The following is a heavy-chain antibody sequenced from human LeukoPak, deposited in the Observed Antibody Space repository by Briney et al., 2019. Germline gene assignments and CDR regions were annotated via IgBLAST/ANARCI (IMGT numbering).Heavy chain of an antibody. J-gene: IGHJ6*02. D-gene: IGHD1-26*01. CDR3: ARGLSFMDV. Sequence: ASVEVSCKASGYTFTGYYVHWVRQAPGQGLEWMGWLNPSSGDTKYAQKFQGRVTMTRDTSISTAYMELIRLRSDDTAVYYCARGLSFMDVWGQGTTVTVSS. CDR2: LNPSSGDT. V-gene: IGHV1-2*02. CDR1: GYTFTGYY.